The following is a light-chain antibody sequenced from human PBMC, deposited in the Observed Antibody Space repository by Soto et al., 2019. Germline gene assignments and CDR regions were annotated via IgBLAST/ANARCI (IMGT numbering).Light chain of an antibody. Sequence: QAVVTQEPSLTVSPGGTVTLTCGSSTGAVTSGHYPYWFQQKPGQAPRTLIYDTNNKHSWTPARFSGSLLGGKAAPTLSGAQPEDEAEYYCLLSYSGARVFGGGTKLTVL. CDR3: LLSYSGARV. J-gene: IGLJ2*01. CDR2: DTN. CDR1: TGAVTSGHY. V-gene: IGLV7-46*01.